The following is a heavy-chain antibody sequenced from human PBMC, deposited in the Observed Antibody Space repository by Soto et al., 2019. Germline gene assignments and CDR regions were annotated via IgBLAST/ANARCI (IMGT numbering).Heavy chain of an antibody. Sequence: ASVKVSCKASGYTFTTYGISWVRQAPGQGLEWMGWISTYNGDTDYAQNLQGRVTMTTDTSTTTAYMELRSLRSDDTAVYYCAREGSRPYYYYGMEVWGQGTTVTVSS. CDR1: GYTFTTYG. CDR3: AREGSRPYYYYGMEV. D-gene: IGHD2-15*01. V-gene: IGHV1-18*01. CDR2: ISTYNGDT. J-gene: IGHJ6*01.